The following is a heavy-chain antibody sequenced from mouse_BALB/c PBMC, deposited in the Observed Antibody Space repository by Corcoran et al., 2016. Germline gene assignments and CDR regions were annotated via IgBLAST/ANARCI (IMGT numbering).Heavy chain of an antibody. CDR3: GRWGVLRCWCFDV. CDR2: ISYDGRN. Sequence: DVQLQESGPGLVKPSQSLSLTCSVTGYSITSGYSWNWIRQFPGNRLEWMGYISYDGRNNYNPSLKNRISITRDTPKNQFFLKLNSVTSEDTSTYYCGRWGVLRCWCFDVWGAGTTVTVSS. J-gene: IGHJ1*01. CDR1: GYSITSGYS. V-gene: IGHV3-6*02.